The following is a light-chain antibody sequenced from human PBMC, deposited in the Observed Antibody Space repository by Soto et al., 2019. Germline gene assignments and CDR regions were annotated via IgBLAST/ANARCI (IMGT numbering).Light chain of an antibody. CDR1: QTVSRSY. CDR2: GIS. V-gene: IGKV3-20*01. J-gene: IGKJ5*01. CDR3: QQYDGSHIN. Sequence: EIVLTQSPGTLSLSPGERATLSCRASQTVSRSYLAWYQQKPGQAPRLLISGISTRATGIPDRFSGGGSGTDFTLTISRLEPEDFAVYYCQQYDGSHINFGQGTRPEI.